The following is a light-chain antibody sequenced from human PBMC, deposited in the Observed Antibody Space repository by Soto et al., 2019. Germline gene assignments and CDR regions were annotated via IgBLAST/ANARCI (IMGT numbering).Light chain of an antibody. Sequence: SALTQPASVCGSPGQSITISCTGTSSNVGSYKLVSWYQQHPGKAPKLMIFEVNKRPSGVSNRFSGSKSGNTASLTISGLKVEDEADYYCCSSGGSPTNVFGTGTKVTVL. J-gene: IGLJ1*01. V-gene: IGLV2-23*02. CDR2: EVN. CDR3: CSSGGSPTNV. CDR1: SSNVGSYKL.